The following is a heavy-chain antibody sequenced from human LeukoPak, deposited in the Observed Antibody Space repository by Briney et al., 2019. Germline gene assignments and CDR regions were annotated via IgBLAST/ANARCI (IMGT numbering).Heavy chain of an antibody. CDR3: ARGRGSYPYLLFDS. CDR1: GGSLSGYY. Sequence: PSETLSLTCAVSGGSLSGYYWSWIRQPPGKGPEWIGEVNHSGSTNYNPSLKSRVTMSIDTSKNHFSLNLSSVTAADTAVYYCARGRGSYPYLLFDSWGQGILVSVSS. CDR2: VNHSGST. V-gene: IGHV4-34*01. J-gene: IGHJ4*02. D-gene: IGHD1-26*01.